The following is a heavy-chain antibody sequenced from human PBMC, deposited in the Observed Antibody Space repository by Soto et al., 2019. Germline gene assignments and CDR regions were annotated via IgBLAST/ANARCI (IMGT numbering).Heavy chain of an antibody. J-gene: IGHJ4*02. CDR3: AGGAPADYFDY. CDR2: IYYSGIT. D-gene: IGHD2-2*01. CDR1: GGSINNGGYY. Sequence: SETLSLTCTVSGGSINNGGYYWSWIRQHPGKGLEWLGYIYYSGITYYNPSLKSRVTMSVGTSKIHFSLNLRSVTAADTAVYYCAGGAPADYFDYWGQGTLVTVPQ. V-gene: IGHV4-31*03.